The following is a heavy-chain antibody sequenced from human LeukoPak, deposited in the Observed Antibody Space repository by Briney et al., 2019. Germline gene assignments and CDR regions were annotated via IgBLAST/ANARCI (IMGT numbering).Heavy chain of an antibody. D-gene: IGHD6-6*01. J-gene: IGHJ4*02. Sequence: ASVKASCKASGYTFTGYYMHWVRQAPGQGLEWMGWINPNSGGTNYAQKFQGWVTMTRDTSISTAYMELSRLRSDDTAVYYCARDGGSSSGHNFDYWGQGTLVTVSS. V-gene: IGHV1-2*04. CDR3: ARDGGSSSGHNFDY. CDR2: INPNSGGT. CDR1: GYTFTGYY.